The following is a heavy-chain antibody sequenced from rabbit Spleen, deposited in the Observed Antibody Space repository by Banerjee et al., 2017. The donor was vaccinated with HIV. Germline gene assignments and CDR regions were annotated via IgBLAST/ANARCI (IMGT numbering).Heavy chain of an antibody. CDR3: ARGTASAGDGYNV. J-gene: IGHJ6*01. V-gene: IGHV1S40*01. CDR2: IGAGSGIT. CDR1: GFSFSSSYY. Sequence: QSLEESGGDLVKPEGSLTLTCTASGFSFSSSYYMCWVRQAPGKGLEWIACIGAGSGITWYATWAKGRFTISKASNTVDLKMTSLTAADTATYFCARGTASAGDGYNVWGPGTLVTVS. D-gene: IGHD6-1*01.